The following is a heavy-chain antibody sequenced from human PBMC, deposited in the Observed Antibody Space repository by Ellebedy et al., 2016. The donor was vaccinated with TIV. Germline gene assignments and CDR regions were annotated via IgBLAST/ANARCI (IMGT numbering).Heavy chain of an antibody. CDR3: AKGPTVFGVLPAYFDF. CDR1: GGSISNTNYY. V-gene: IGHV4-39*07. CDR2: IYYTGST. J-gene: IGHJ4*02. Sequence: MPSETLSLTCTVAGGSISNTNYYWGWIRQPPGKGLEWIGNIYYTGSTYSNPSLKSRVSISIDTPKNQFSVKLTSVTAADTAVYYRAKGPTVFGVLPAYFDFWGQGTLVTVSS. D-gene: IGHD3-3*01.